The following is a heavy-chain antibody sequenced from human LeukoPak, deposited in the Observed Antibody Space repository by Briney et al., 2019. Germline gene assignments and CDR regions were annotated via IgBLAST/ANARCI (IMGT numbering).Heavy chain of an antibody. CDR3: ARDLDYYYGSGSLSPLFDY. J-gene: IGHJ4*02. D-gene: IGHD3-10*01. CDR1: GFTVSSNY. V-gene: IGHV3-21*01. CDR2: ISSSSSYI. Sequence: GGSLRLSCAASGFTVSSNYMSWVRQAPGKGLEWVSSISSSSSYIYYADSVKGRFTISRDNAKNSLYLQMNSLRAEDTAVYYCARDLDYYYGSGSLSPLFDYWGQGTLVTVSS.